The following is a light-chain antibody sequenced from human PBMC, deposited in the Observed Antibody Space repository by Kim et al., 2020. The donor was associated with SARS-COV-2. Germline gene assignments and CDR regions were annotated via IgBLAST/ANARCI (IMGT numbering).Light chain of an antibody. CDR3: SSYTSSSTVV. CDR1: SSDVGGYNY. J-gene: IGLJ2*01. V-gene: IGLV2-14*04. Sequence: GQSITISCTGTSSDVGGYNYVSWYQQNPGKAPKRMIYDVSKRPSGVSNRFSGSKSGNTASLTISGLQAEDEADYYCSSYTSSSTVVFGGGTKLTVL. CDR2: DVS.